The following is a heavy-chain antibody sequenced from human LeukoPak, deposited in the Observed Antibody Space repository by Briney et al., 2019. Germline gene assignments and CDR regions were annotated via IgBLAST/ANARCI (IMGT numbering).Heavy chain of an antibody. CDR2: ISSVSSYI. D-gene: IGHD2-21*02. V-gene: IGHV3-21*01. J-gene: IGHJ5*02. Sequence: GGSLRLSCAAAEFTFSSYNMNWGRQAPGKGLEWVSSISSVSSYIYYAYSVKVRFTISRDNAKNSLYLQMNSLRAEDPAVYYCARDRSPYCGGDCYSRWFDPWGQGTLVTVSS. CDR3: ARDRSPYCGGDCYSRWFDP. CDR1: EFTFSSYN.